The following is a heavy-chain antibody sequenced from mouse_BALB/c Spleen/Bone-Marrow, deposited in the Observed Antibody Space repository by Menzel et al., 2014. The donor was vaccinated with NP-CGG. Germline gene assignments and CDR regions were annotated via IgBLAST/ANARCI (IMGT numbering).Heavy chain of an antibody. Sequence: VQLQQSGGGLVQPGGSLRLSCATSGFTFSDFYMEWVRQPPGKRLEWIAASRNRRNDYTTEYSASVKGRFIVSRDTSQSILYLQMNALRAEDTAIYYCARDAWRGNFDYWGQGTTLTVSS. CDR1: GFTFSDFY. V-gene: IGHV7-1*02. J-gene: IGHJ2*01. CDR2: SRNRRNDYTT. CDR3: ARDAWRGNFDY.